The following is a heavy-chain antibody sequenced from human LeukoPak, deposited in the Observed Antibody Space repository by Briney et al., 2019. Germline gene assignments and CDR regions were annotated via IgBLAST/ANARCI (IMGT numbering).Heavy chain of an antibody. CDR2: ISGSSTYT. J-gene: IGHJ1*01. CDR3: ARDFGSGWYGYFQH. D-gene: IGHD6-19*01. Sequence: GGSLRLSCAASGFTFSDSYMSWIRQAPGKGLEWISYISGSSTYTNYADSVKGRFTISRDNAEKSLYLQMNSLRGEDTAVYYCARDFGSGWYGYFQHWGQGTLVTVSS. CDR1: GFTFSDSY. V-gene: IGHV3-11*06.